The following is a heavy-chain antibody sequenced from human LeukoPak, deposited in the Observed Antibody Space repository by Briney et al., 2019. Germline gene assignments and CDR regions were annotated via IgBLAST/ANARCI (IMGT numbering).Heavy chain of an antibody. CDR3: AKEGCGGDCYSGWYYYYGMDV. CDR2: ISGSGGST. Sequence: GGSLRLSCAASGFTFSSYAMSWVRQAPRKGLEWVSAISGSGGSTYYADSVKGRFTISRDNSKNTLYLQMNSLRAKDTAVYYCAKEGCGGDCYSGWYYYYGMDVWGQGTTVTVSS. D-gene: IGHD2-21*02. V-gene: IGHV3-23*01. J-gene: IGHJ6*02. CDR1: GFTFSSYA.